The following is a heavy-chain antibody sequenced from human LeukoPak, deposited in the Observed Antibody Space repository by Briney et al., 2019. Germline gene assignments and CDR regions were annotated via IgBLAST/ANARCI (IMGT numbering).Heavy chain of an antibody. Sequence: SGGSLRLSCAASGFAFSSYSMNWVRQAPGRGLEWVSSISTSSIYIYYADSVKGRFTISRDNAKNTLYLQMNSLRDEDTAVFYCARSRYDYIWGIDYWGQGTLVTISS. D-gene: IGHD3-16*01. J-gene: IGHJ4*02. V-gene: IGHV3-21*01. CDR3: ARSRYDYIWGIDY. CDR2: ISTSSIYI. CDR1: GFAFSSYS.